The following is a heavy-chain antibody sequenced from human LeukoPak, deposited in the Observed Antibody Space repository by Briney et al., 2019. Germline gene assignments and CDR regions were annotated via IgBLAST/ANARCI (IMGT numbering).Heavy chain of an antibody. CDR2: MKDDGNEI. CDR1: GFTFKNYR. V-gene: IGHV3-7*01. Sequence: GGSLRLSCTASGFTFKNYRMTWVRQAPGKGLEWVASMKDDGNEIQYVDSVKGRFTISRDNAKNSLYLQMNNLRAEDTAVYYCARNRATDDYWGQGTLVTVSS. CDR3: ARNRATDDY. J-gene: IGHJ4*02. D-gene: IGHD1-26*01.